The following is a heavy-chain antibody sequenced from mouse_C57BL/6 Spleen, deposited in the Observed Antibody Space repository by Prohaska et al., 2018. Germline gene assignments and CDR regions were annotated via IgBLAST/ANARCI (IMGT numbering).Heavy chain of an antibody. D-gene: IGHD2-1*01. CDR1: GYTFTSYW. J-gene: IGHJ3*01. CDR2: IDPSDSYT. Sequence: GAELVRPGTSVKLSCKASGYTFTSYWMHWVKQRPGQGLEWIGVIDPSDSYTNYNQKFKGKATLTVDTSSSTAYMQLSSLTSEDSAVYYCARGGIYYGNYVRYWGQGTLVTVSA. V-gene: IGHV1-59*01. CDR3: ARGGIYYGNYVRY.